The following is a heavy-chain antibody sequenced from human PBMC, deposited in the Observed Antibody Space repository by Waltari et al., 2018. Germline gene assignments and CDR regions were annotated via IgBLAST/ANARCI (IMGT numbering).Heavy chain of an antibody. CDR2: IIPIFGTA. Sequence: QVQLVQSGAEVKKPGSSVKVSCKASGGTFSSYAISWVRQAPGPGLEWMGGIIPIFGTANYAQKFQGRVTMTRNTSISTAYMELSSLRSEDTAVYYCMAHSSGYYFNLYWGQGTLVTVSS. CDR3: MAHSSGYYFNLY. V-gene: IGHV1-69*05. CDR1: GGTFSSYA. J-gene: IGHJ4*02. D-gene: IGHD3-22*01.